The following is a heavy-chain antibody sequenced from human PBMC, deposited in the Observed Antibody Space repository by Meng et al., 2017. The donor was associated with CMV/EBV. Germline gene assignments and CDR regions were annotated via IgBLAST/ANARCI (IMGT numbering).Heavy chain of an antibody. J-gene: IGHJ6*02. Sequence: SETLSLTCAVYGGSFSGYYWRWIRQPPGKGLEWFGEINHSGSTNYNPSLKSRVTISVDTSKKQFSLKLSSVTAADTAVYYCARTLQARYCSSTSCYKYGMDVWGQGTTVTVSS. D-gene: IGHD2-2*01. V-gene: IGHV4-34*01. CDR3: ARTLQARYCSSTSCYKYGMDV. CDR1: GGSFSGYY. CDR2: INHSGST.